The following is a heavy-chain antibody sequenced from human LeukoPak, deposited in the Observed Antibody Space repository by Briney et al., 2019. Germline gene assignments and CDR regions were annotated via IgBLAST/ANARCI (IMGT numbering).Heavy chain of an antibody. D-gene: IGHD3/OR15-3a*01. V-gene: IGHV3-30*18. CDR2: IAYDGSNK. CDR3: AKKLDFWTGFSSFDF. CDR1: GFTFSTYG. J-gene: IGHJ4*02. Sequence: GGSLRLSCAASGFTFSTYGMHWVRQPPGKGLEWVAIIAYDGSNKFYADSVKGRFTISRDNSKNTLYLQMDSLTVEDTAVYYCAKKLDFWTGFSSFDFWGRGSRVTVSS.